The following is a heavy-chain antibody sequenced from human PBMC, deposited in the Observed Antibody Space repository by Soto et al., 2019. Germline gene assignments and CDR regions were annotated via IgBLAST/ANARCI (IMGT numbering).Heavy chain of an antibody. CDR1: GGSISSYY. CDR2: IYYSGST. J-gene: IGHJ4*02. Sequence: TSETLSLTCTVSGGSISSYYWSWIRQPPGKGLEWIGYIYYSGSTNYNPSLKSRVTISVDTSKNQFSLKLSSVTAADTAVYYCARGFSRRTHYFDYWGQGTLVTVSS. V-gene: IGHV4-59*01. CDR3: ARGFSRRTHYFDY.